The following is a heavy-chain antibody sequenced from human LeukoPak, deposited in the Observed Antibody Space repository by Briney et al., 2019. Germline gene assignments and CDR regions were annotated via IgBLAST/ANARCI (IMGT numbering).Heavy chain of an antibody. CDR2: IYYSGST. J-gene: IGHJ4*02. D-gene: IGHD2-2*01. V-gene: IGHV4-59*01. CDR3: ARGPSYHLFGY. Sequence: SETLSLTCTVSGGSISSYYWSWIRQPPGKGLEWIGYIYYSGSTNYNPSLKSRVTISVDTSKNQFSLKLSSVTAADTAVYYCARGPSYHLFGYWGQGTLVTVSS. CDR1: GGSISSYY.